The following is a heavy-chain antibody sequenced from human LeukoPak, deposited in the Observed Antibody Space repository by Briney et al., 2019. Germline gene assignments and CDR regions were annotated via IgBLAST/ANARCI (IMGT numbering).Heavy chain of an antibody. CDR3: ARRGITYSSSFFAY. CDR1: GASIGGSHFH. V-gene: IGHV4-39*01. Sequence: SETLSLTCTVSGASIGGSHFHWGWIRQPPGKGLEWIGSIFYSGSTYYNPSLKSRVTISVDTSKNQFSLKLTSVTAADTATYYCARRGITYSSSFFAYWGQGTLATVSS. J-gene: IGHJ4*02. D-gene: IGHD2-2*01. CDR2: IFYSGST.